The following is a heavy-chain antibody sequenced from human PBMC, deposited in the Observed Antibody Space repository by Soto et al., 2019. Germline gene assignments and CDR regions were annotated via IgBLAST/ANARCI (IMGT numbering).Heavy chain of an antibody. Sequence: GXSVKSCCNASGYTFTSYYMHWVRQAPGQGLEWMGIINPSGGSTSYAQKFQGRVTMTRDTSTSTVYMELSSLRSEDTAVYYCARDTAVSGVPAATVYYYGMDVWGQGTTVTVSS. D-gene: IGHD2-2*01. CDR2: INPSGGST. CDR1: GYTFTSYY. V-gene: IGHV1-46*01. J-gene: IGHJ6*02. CDR3: ARDTAVSGVPAATVYYYGMDV.